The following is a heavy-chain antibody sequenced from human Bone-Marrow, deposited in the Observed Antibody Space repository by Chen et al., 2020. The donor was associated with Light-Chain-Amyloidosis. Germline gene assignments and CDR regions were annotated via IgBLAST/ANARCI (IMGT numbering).Heavy chain of an antibody. CDR1: GYPFPNYW. Sequence: EVQLEQSGPEVKTTGESPKISCKGSGYPFPNYWFGWVRQMPGKGLEWMGVIYPDDSDARYSPSFEGQVTISADKSITTAYLQWRSLKASDTAMYYCARRRDGYNFDYWGQGTLVTVSS. V-gene: IGHV5-51*01. J-gene: IGHJ4*02. D-gene: IGHD5-12*01. CDR2: IYPDDSDA. CDR3: ARRRDGYNFDY.